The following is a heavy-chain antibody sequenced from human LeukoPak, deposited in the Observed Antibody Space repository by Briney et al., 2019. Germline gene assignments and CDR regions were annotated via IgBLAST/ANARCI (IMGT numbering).Heavy chain of an antibody. CDR2: ISGSSGLT. CDR3: ARDAPYCSGGNCYSVFDY. V-gene: IGHV3-23*01. D-gene: IGHD2-15*01. Sequence: GGSLRLSCAASGFTFSNYAMSWVRQAPGRGLEWVSAISGSSGLTYYADSVKGRFTISRDNSKNTLFLQMNSLRGEDTAVYYCARDAPYCSGGNCYSVFDYWGQGTLVTVSS. CDR1: GFTFSNYA. J-gene: IGHJ4*02.